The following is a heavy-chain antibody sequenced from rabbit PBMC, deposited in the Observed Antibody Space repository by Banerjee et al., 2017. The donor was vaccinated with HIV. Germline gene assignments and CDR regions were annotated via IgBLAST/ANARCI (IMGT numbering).Heavy chain of an antibody. D-gene: IGHD6-1*01. CDR2: IGTGSGSA. V-gene: IGHV1S45*01. Sequence: QEQLVESGGGLVQPEGCLTLTCTASGFSFSSGYDMCWVRQAPGKGLELIGCIGTGSGSAWYARWAKGRFTISKTSSTTVDLKMTSLTAADTATYFCARRFYYVYGYDAYAPFNLWGQGTLVTVS. J-gene: IGHJ4*01. CDR1: GFSFSSGYD. CDR3: ARRFYYVYGYDAYAPFNL.